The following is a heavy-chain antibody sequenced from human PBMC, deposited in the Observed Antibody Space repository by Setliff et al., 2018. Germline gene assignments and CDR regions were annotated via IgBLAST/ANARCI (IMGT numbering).Heavy chain of an antibody. CDR2: INPNSGGT. V-gene: IGHV1-2*02. CDR1: GYTFTGYY. CDR3: ARGRGGSYPLGY. D-gene: IGHD1-26*01. J-gene: IGHJ4*02. Sequence: ASVKVSCKASGYTFTGYYMHWVRQAPGQGLEWMGWINPNSGGTNYAQKFQGRVTMTRNTSISTAYMELSSLRSEDTAVYYCARGRGGSYPLGYWGQGTLVTVS.